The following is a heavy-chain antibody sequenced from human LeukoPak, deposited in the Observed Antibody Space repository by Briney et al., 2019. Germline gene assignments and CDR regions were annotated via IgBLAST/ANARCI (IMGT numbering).Heavy chain of an antibody. J-gene: IGHJ3*02. CDR1: GGTFSSYA. CDR2: IIPIFGTA. D-gene: IGHD3-22*01. Sequence: GASVKVSCKASGGTFSSYAIGWVRQAPGQGLEWMGGIIPIFGTANYAQKFQGRVTITADESTSTAYMELSSLRSEDTAVYYCASSSYYYDSSGYYPTDAFDIWGQGTMVTVSS. V-gene: IGHV1-69*13. CDR3: ASSSYYYDSSGYYPTDAFDI.